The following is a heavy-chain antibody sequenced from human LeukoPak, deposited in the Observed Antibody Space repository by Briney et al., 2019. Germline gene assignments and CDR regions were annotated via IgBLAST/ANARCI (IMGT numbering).Heavy chain of an antibody. CDR1: GFTFSNYW. V-gene: IGHV3-74*01. J-gene: IGHJ4*02. Sequence: PGGSLRLSCAASGFTFSNYWMHWVRQAPEKGLVWVSRIDRDGSSTNYADSVRGRFTISRDNAKNTLYLQMNSLRAEDTAVYYCARVFEYYYDSSGYSGYWGQGTLVTVSS. CDR2: IDRDGSST. D-gene: IGHD3-22*01. CDR3: ARVFEYYYDSSGYSGY.